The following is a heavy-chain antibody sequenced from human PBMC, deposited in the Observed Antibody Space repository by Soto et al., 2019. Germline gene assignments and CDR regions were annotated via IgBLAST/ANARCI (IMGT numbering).Heavy chain of an antibody. D-gene: IGHD1-1*01. CDR2: IVGTGFST. CDR1: GFTFRSYA. V-gene: IGHV3-23*01. Sequence: EVQLLESGGGLVQPGGSLRLSCEASGFTFRSYAMSWVRQAPGMGLEWVSAIVGTGFSTYYADSVRGRFTISRDNSKNTLYLQMNSLRAEDTAIYYCAKDITSYITWYLDHWGRGTLVTVSS. J-gene: IGHJ2*01. CDR3: AKDITSYITWYLDH.